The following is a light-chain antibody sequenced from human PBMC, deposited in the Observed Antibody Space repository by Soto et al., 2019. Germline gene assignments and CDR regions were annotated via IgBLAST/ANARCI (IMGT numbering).Light chain of an antibody. CDR2: YDS. Sequence: SYELTQPPSVSVAPGKTARITCGGNNIGSKSVHWYQQKPGQAPVLVIYYDSDRPSGIPERFSGSNSGNTATLTISRVEAGDEVDYYCQVWDSSSDHPRVFGTGTKVTVL. CDR3: QVWDSSSDHPRV. V-gene: IGLV3-21*04. CDR1: NIGSKS. J-gene: IGLJ1*01.